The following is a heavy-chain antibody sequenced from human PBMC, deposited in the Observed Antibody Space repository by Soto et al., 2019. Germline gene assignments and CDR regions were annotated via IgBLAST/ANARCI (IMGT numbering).Heavy chain of an antibody. CDR1: GDSISAYS. V-gene: IGHV4-59*01. J-gene: IGHJ4*02. CDR3: AREGNLGRWLQPLDF. D-gene: IGHD5-12*01. CDR2: IHYNGNT. Sequence: QVQLQVSAPGLVKPSETLSLTCTVSGDSISAYSWSWVRQPPGKGLEWIGNIHYNGNTKYNPSLKGRVSMSVDTSKNQFSLRLISVTAADTAKYFCAREGNLGRWLQPLDFWGQGTLVTVSS.